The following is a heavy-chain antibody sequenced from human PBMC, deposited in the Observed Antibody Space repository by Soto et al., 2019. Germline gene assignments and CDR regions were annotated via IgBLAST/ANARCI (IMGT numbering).Heavy chain of an antibody. V-gene: IGHV1-3*01. CDR2: INAGNGNT. Sequence: QVQLVQSGAEVKKPGASVKVSCKASGYTFTSYAMHWVRQAPGQRLEWMGWINAGNGNTKYPQKFTGRVTITRDTYESTAYMELSSLRSADTAVYYCARKPAATKYYYYYGMDVWGQGTTVTVSS. D-gene: IGHD2-15*01. CDR3: ARKPAATKYYYYYGMDV. J-gene: IGHJ6*02. CDR1: GYTFTSYA.